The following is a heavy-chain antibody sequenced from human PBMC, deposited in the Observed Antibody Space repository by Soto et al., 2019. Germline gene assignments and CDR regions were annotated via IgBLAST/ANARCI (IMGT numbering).Heavy chain of an antibody. V-gene: IGHV5-51*01. CDR3: ARVYSGTYYLLDS. Sequence: CKASGYTFTNYWNGWVRQMPGKGLEWMGIIYPRDSEAKYSLSFEGQVAILADKSITTAYLHWGSLKASDSAIYYCARVYSGTYYLLDSWGQGTLVTVSS. CDR2: IYPRDSEA. J-gene: IGHJ4*02. CDR1: GYTFTNYW. D-gene: IGHD1-26*01.